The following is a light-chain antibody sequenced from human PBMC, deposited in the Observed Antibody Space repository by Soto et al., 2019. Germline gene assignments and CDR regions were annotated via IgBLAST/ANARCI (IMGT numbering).Light chain of an antibody. CDR3: QQYNNWHQIT. V-gene: IGKV3-15*01. CDR2: GAF. Sequence: EIVMTQSPATLSVSPGERATLSCRASQSVKINLAWYQQKPGQAPRLLIYGAFTSATGIPARFSGSGSGTEFTLTISNLQSEDFAVYYCQQYNNWHQITFGQGTRVEIK. J-gene: IGKJ5*01. CDR1: QSVKIN.